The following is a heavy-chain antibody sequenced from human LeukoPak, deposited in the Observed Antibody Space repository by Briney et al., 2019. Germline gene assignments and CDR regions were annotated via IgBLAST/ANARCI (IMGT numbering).Heavy chain of an antibody. J-gene: IGHJ4*02. CDR3: AKDYYYCSGTYYKDYFDF. CDR1: GFTFSSYA. Sequence: GGSLRLSCAASGFTFSSYAMSWVRQAPGKGLEWVSIITGSGGTTFYADSVKGRFTISRDNSKNTLYLQMNSLRAEDTAVYYCAKDYYYCSGTYYKDYFDFWGQGTLVTVSS. D-gene: IGHD3-10*01. CDR2: ITGSGGTT. V-gene: IGHV3-23*01.